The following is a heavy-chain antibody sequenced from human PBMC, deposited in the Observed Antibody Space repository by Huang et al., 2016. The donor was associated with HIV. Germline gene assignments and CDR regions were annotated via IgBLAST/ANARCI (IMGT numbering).Heavy chain of an antibody. CDR1: GFTFYLYS. J-gene: IGHJ3*02. V-gene: IGHV3-21*01. D-gene: IGHD2-2*01. CDR2: ISSSSNYI. CDR3: ASAVYRKLAFDM. Sequence: EVQLVESGGGLIKPGGSLRLSCAASGFTFYLYSMSWVRQAPGKGLERGSYISSSSNYIYYADSVKGRFTISRDNAKNLLYLQMNSLRVEDTAVYYCASAVYRKLAFDMWGQGTMVTVSS.